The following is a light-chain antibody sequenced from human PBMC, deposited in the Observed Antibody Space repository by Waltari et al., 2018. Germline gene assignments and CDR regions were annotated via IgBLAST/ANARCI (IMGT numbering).Light chain of an antibody. J-gene: IGKJ4*01. CDR2: QAS. Sequence: DIQMTQSPSTLSASVGDGVTITCRASQSISSYLAWYQQKPGKAPKLLIHQASTLQSGVPSRFSGSGSGTEFTLTISSLQPDDVGTYYCQHYNSFPPLTFGGGTKVAIK. CDR3: QHYNSFPPLT. V-gene: IGKV1-5*03. CDR1: QSISSY.